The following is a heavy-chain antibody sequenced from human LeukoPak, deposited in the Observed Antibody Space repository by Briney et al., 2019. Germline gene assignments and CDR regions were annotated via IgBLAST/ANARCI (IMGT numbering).Heavy chain of an antibody. D-gene: IGHD3-3*01. CDR2: ISGSGGST. CDR1: GFTFSSYA. J-gene: IGHJ4*02. Sequence: GGSLRLSCAASGFTFSSYAMSWVRQAPGKGLEWVSAISGSGGSTYYAGSVKGRFTISRDNSKNTLYLQMNSLRAEDTAVYYCAKDTGFWSGYSFDYWGQGTLVTVSS. V-gene: IGHV3-23*01. CDR3: AKDTGFWSGYSFDY.